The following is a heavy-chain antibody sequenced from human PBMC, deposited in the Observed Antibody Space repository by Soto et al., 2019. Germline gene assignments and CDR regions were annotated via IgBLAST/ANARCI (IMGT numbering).Heavy chain of an antibody. J-gene: IGHJ4*02. D-gene: IGHD7-27*01. CDR3: AKESHAKLGNGGFDY. CDR1: GFTFDDYA. V-gene: IGHV3-9*01. CDR2: ITWNSDNK. Sequence: PGGSLRLSCPASGFTFDDYAMHWVRQPPGKGLDLVSVITWNSDNKKYADSVKGRFRISRDNAKKSLHLQMTIPRPEDTXLYYGAKESHAKLGNGGFDYSDQVSPLTVSS.